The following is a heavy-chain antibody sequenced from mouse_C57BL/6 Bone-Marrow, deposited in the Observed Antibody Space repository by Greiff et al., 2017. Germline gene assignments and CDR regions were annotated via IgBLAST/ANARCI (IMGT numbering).Heavy chain of an antibody. D-gene: IGHD1-1*01. J-gene: IGHJ1*03. CDR1: GYTFTSYD. V-gene: IGHV1-85*01. CDR2: LYPRDGST. CDR3: ARLESGGSSGDWSFDV. Sequence: QVQLKQSGPELVKPGASVKLSCKASGYTFTSYDINWVKQRPGQGLEWIGWLYPRDGSTKYNEKFKGKATLTVDTSSSTAYMELHSLTSEDSAVYFWARLESGGSSGDWSFDVWGTGTTVTVSS.